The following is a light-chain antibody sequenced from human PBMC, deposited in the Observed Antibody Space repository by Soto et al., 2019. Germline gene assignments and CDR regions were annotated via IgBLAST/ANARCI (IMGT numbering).Light chain of an antibody. CDR3: HQRQSWPRT. CDR2: QTS. CDR1: QYINTR. V-gene: IGKV3-11*01. Sequence: EIVLTQSPATLSSFPGDRVTLSCRASQYINTRLAWYQHRPGQAPRLLIYQTSIRAAGIPARFSASGSGTDLTITISDVKPEDCALYECHQRQSWPRTFGQGTKVDIK. J-gene: IGKJ1*01.